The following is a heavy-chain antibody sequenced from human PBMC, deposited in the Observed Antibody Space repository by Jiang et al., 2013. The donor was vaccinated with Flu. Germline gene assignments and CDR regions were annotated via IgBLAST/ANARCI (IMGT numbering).Heavy chain of an antibody. CDR2: VYYSGST. J-gene: IGHJ6*02. V-gene: IGHV4-59*08. D-gene: IGHD3-16*01. Sequence: VKPSQTLSLTCTVSGGSISSNYWSWIRQSPGQGLEWIGYVYYSGSTNYNPSLKSRVTILVDTPKNHFSLNLSSVTAADTAVYYCARHSATGYYYGFDVWGQGASVTVSS. CDR3: ARHSATGYYYGFDV. CDR1: GGSISSNY.